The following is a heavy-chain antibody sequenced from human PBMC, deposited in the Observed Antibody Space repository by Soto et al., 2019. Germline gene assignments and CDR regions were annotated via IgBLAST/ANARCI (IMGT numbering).Heavy chain of an antibody. D-gene: IGHD3-22*01. V-gene: IGHV3-7*04. CDR2: IKPDGSQK. Sequence: GGSLRLSCAASGFTFSSYWMSWVRQAPGKGLEWVANIKPDGSQKWYVDSVKGRFTISRDSAKNLLYLQMSSLGVEDTAVYYCARGDYYDTSGPFSDAFDIWGQGTLVTVSS. CDR3: ARGDYYDTSGPFSDAFDI. J-gene: IGHJ3*02. CDR1: GFTFSSYW.